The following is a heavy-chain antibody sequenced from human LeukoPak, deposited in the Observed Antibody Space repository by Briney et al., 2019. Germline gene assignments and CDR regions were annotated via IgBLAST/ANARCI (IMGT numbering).Heavy chain of an antibody. V-gene: IGHV3-20*04. D-gene: IGHD3-22*01. CDR3: ARDPTYYYDSSGPTTIFDY. Sequence: GGSLRLSCAASGFTFDDYGMSWVRQAPGKGLEWVSGINWNGGSTGYADSVKGRFTISRDNAKNSLYLQMNSLRAEDTAVYYCARDPTYYYDSSGPTTIFDYWGQGTLVTVSS. CDR1: GFTFDDYG. J-gene: IGHJ4*02. CDR2: INWNGGST.